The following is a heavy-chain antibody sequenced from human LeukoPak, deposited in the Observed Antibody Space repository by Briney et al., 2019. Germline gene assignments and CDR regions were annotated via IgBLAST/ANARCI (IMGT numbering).Heavy chain of an antibody. J-gene: IGHJ4*02. CDR3: AREMGDLEFYFDY. V-gene: IGHV1-69*04. CDR1: GGTFSNFA. D-gene: IGHD1-1*01. Sequence: SVKVSCKASGGTFSNFAFSWVRQAPGQGLQWVGRIIPIVDVTSYAQNFKGRVTITADESTTTAYMELSSLRSEDTAVYYCAREMGDLEFYFDYWGQGTLVTVSS. CDR2: IIPIVDVT.